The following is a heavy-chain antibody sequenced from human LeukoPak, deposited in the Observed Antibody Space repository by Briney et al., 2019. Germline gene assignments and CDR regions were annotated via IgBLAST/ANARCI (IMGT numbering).Heavy chain of an antibody. CDR3: AEDHAGSSAPFQH. V-gene: IGHV3-23*01. D-gene: IGHD1-26*01. J-gene: IGHJ1*01. CDR1: GFTFSSYA. CDR2: ISGSGGST. Sequence: GGSLRLSCAASGFTFSSYAMSWVRQAPGKGLEWVSAISGSGGSTYYADSVKGRFTISRDNSKNTLYLQMNSLRAEDTAVYYCAEDHAGSSAPFQHWGQGTLVTVSS.